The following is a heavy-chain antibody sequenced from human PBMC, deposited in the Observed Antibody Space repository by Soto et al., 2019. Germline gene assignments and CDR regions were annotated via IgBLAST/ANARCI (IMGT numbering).Heavy chain of an antibody. CDR1: GFTFSNAW. CDR2: IKSKTDGGTT. D-gene: IGHD3-10*01. CDR3: TTDSTMVRGASDY. J-gene: IGHJ4*02. Sequence: GGSLRLSCAASGFTFSNAWMSWVRQAPGKGLEWVGRIKSKTDGGTTDYAAPGKGRFTISRDDSKNTLYLQMNSLKTEDTAVYYCTTDSTMVRGASDYWGQGTLVTVSS. V-gene: IGHV3-15*01.